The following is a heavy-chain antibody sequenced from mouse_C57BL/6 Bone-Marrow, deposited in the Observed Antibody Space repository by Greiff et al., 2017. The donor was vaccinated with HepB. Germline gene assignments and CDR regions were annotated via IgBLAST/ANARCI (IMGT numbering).Heavy chain of an antibody. CDR1: GYAFSSSW. V-gene: IGHV1-82*01. CDR2: IYPGDGDT. CDR3: ARWGDFGY. Sequence: VQLQQSGPELVKPGASVKISCKASGYAFSSSWMNWVKQRPGKGLEWIGRIYPGDGDTNYNGKFKGKATLTADKSSSAAYMQLSSLTSEDSAVYFCARWGDFGYWDRGTSLTVSA. J-gene: IGHJ2*03.